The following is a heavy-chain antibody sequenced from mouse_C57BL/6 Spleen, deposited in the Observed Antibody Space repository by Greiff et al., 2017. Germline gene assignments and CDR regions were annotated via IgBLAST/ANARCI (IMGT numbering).Heavy chain of an antibody. Sequence: QVQLQQSGPGLVQPSQSLSITCTVSGFSLTSYGVHWVRQSPGKGLEWLGVIWSGGSTDYNAAFISRLSISKDNSKSQVFFKMNSLQADDTAIYYCARISLTSDGGYYFDYWGQGTTLTVSS. D-gene: IGHD2-12*01. CDR3: ARISLTSDGGYYFDY. J-gene: IGHJ2*01. CDR2: IWSGGST. CDR1: GFSLTSYG. V-gene: IGHV2-2*01.